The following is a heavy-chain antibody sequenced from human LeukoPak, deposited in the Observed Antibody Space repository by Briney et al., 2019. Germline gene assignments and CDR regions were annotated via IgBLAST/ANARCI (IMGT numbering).Heavy chain of an antibody. Sequence: SETLSLTCTAPGGSISGSNYHWGWIRQPPGKGLEWIGSINYWGHTYYNPSLESRVTISVDTSKNQFSLKVSSVTAADTALYYCAPAYSYTGGGYDYWGQGTLVTVSS. J-gene: IGHJ4*02. CDR2: INYWGHT. V-gene: IGHV4-39*01. CDR1: GGSISGSNYH. CDR3: APAYSYTGGGYDY. D-gene: IGHD5-18*01.